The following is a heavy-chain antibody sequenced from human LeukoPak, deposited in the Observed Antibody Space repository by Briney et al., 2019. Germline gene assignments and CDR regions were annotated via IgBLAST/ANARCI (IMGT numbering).Heavy chain of an antibody. D-gene: IGHD2-2*01. Sequence: PGGSLRLSCAASGFTFSSYSMNWVRQAPGKGLEWVSSISSSSSYIYYADSVKGRFTISRDNAKNSLFLEMNSLRAEDTAVYYCAREGDIVVVPAAIDGMDVWGQGTTVTVSS. CDR2: ISSSSSYI. J-gene: IGHJ6*02. CDR1: GFTFSSYS. CDR3: AREGDIVVVPAAIDGMDV. V-gene: IGHV3-21*01.